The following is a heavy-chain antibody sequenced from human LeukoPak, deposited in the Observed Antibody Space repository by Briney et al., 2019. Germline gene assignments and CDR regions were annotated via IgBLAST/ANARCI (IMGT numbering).Heavy chain of an antibody. V-gene: IGHV4-30-2*01. D-gene: IGHD4-17*01. Sequence: PSQTLSLTCTVSGGSISSGGYYWSWIRQPPGKGLEWIGEINHSGSTNYNPSLKSRVTISVDTSKNQFSLKLSSVTAADTAVYYCARDYGDYDRRYFDLWGRGTLVTVSS. J-gene: IGHJ2*01. CDR3: ARDYGDYDRRYFDL. CDR2: INHSGST. CDR1: GGSISSGGYY.